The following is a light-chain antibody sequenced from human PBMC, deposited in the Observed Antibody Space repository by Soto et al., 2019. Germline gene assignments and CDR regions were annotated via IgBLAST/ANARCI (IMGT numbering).Light chain of an antibody. V-gene: IGLV2-14*01. Sequence: QSALTQPASVSGSPGQSITISCTGTSSDVGGYNYVSWYQQHPGKAPKLMIYEVSNRPSGVSNRFSGSKSGNTASLTISGLQAEDEADFYCSSYTSSSTPVFGGVTKLTVL. CDR1: SSDVGGYNY. CDR2: EVS. J-gene: IGLJ2*01. CDR3: SSYTSSSTPV.